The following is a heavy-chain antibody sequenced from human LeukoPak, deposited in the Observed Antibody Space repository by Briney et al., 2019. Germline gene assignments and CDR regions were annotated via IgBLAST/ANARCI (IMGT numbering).Heavy chain of an antibody. D-gene: IGHD4-17*01. J-gene: IGHJ4*02. V-gene: IGHV4-59*08. Sequence: SETLSLTCNVSGGSISSYHCSWIRQTPGKGLEWIGYIYYSGSTNYNPSLKSRVTISVDTSKNQFSLKLSSVTAADTAVYYCARHYGDYDPDLDYWGQGTLVTVSS. CDR1: GGSISSYH. CDR3: ARHYGDYDPDLDY. CDR2: IYYSGST.